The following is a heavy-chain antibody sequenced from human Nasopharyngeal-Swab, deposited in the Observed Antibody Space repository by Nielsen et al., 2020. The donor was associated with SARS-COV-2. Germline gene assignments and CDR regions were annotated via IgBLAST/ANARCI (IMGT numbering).Heavy chain of an antibody. V-gene: IGHV3-7*03. J-gene: IGHJ6*03. CDR3: ARQGVFVPAYFHQYYMDV. D-gene: IGHD3-16*02. CDR2: IKQDGSEK. CDR1: GFSFRADG. Sequence: GGSLRRSCAAAGFSFRADGITWVRQAPGKGREGVANIKQDGSEKYYVDSVKGRFTVSRDNPKNLLYLQVNSLRAEDTAVYYCARQGVFVPAYFHQYYMDVWGKGTTVTVSS.